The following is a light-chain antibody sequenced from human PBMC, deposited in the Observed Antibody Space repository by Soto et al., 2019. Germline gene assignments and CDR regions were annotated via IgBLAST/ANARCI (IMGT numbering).Light chain of an antibody. CDR3: QKHDNWPPA. V-gene: IGKV3-15*01. Sequence: DIVMTQSPATLSVSPGDSVTLSCRASQSVSSNLAWYQQKTGQSPRLLIYGESTRATGIPDRLSGSGSGTELNLTISRLQSEDFAVYYCQKHDNWPPAFGPGTKVDIK. J-gene: IGKJ3*01. CDR2: GES. CDR1: QSVSSN.